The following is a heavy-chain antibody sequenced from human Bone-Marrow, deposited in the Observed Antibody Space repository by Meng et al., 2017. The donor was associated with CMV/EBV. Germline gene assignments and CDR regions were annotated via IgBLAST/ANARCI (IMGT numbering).Heavy chain of an antibody. CDR2: INPNGGTT. D-gene: IGHD3-3*01. J-gene: IGHJ6*02. V-gene: IGHV1-46*01. CDR1: KYTFTTYY. CDR3: ASSAYDFWHGGCSGMVDYNGMDV. Sequence: ASVKVSCKASKYTFTTYYIHWVRQAPGQGLEWMGIINPNGGTTSCAEKFLGRVTMTSDTSTGTVYMEMSSLRSEDTAVYYCASSAYDFWHGGCSGMVDYNGMDVWGRGTTVTVSS.